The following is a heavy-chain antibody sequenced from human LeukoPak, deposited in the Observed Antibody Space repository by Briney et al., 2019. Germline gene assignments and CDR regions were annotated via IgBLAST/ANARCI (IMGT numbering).Heavy chain of an antibody. CDR3: ARDPKQLWSFDY. V-gene: IGHV3-11*01. D-gene: IGHD5-18*01. Sequence: PGGSLRLSCAASGFTFSDYYMSWIRQAPGKGLEWVSYISSSGRTIYYADSVKGRFTISRDNAKNSLSLQMNSLRAEDTAVYYCARDPKQLWSFDYWGQGTLVTVSS. CDR1: GFTFSDYY. CDR2: ISSSGRTI. J-gene: IGHJ4*02.